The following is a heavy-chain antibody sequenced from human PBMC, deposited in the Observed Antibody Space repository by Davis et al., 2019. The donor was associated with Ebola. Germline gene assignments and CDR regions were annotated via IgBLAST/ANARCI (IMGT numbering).Heavy chain of an antibody. CDR1: GFTFSSYW. J-gene: IGHJ5*02. CDR3: AALPHLYSWFDP. V-gene: IGHV3-74*01. D-gene: IGHD1-26*01. CDR2: INSDGSST. Sequence: GESLKISCAASGFTFSSYWMHWVRQAPGKGLVWVSRINSDGSSTSYADSVKGRFTISRDNAKNSLYLQMNSLRAEDTAVYYCAALPHLYSWFDPWGQGTLVTVSS.